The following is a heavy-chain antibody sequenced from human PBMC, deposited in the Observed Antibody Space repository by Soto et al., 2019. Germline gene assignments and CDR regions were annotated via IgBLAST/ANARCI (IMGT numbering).Heavy chain of an antibody. D-gene: IGHD1-26*01. V-gene: IGHV3-30*18. CDR1: VFTFSSYG. CDR2: ISVDGNYK. CDR3: VKDNLHSGSDYNCAFDL. J-gene: IGHJ2*01. Sequence: QVQLVESGGGVVQPGRSLRLSCVGSVFTFSSYGMHWVRQAPCKGLEWLSVISVDGNYKYHADFVKGRFTISRENSKNTLFVEISSLRPEDTVGDNCVKDNLHSGSDYNCAFDLGGRGTQVTVSS.